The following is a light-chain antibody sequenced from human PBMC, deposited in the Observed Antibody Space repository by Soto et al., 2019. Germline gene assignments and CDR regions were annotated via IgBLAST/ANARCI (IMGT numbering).Light chain of an antibody. V-gene: IGLV1-47*01. CDR2: RNN. J-gene: IGLJ2*01. Sequence: QAVVTQPPSASGTPGQRVTISCSGSSSNFGSNYVYWYQQLPGTAPKLLIYRNNQRPSGVPDRFSGSKSGTSASLAISGLRSEDEADYYCAAWDDSLSAVVFGGGTKVTVL. CDR3: AAWDDSLSAVV. CDR1: SSNFGSNY.